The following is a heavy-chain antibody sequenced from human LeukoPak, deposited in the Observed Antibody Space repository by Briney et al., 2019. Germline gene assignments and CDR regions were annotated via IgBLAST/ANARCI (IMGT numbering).Heavy chain of an antibody. CDR2: ISSSSSYI. CDR3: AKDKGETYYDFWSGYYPRFDY. D-gene: IGHD3-3*01. CDR1: GFTFSSYS. V-gene: IGHV3-21*04. J-gene: IGHJ4*02. Sequence: GGSLRLSCAASGFTFSSYSMNWVRQAPGKGLEWVSSISSSSSYIYYADSVKGRFTISRDNAKNSLYLQMNSLRAEDTAVYYCAKDKGETYYDFWSGYYPRFDYWGQGTLVTVSS.